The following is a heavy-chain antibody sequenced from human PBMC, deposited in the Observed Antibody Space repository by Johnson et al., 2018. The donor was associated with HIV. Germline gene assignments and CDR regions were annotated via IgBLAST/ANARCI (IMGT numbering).Heavy chain of an antibody. CDR2: IYSGGST. D-gene: IGHD3-22*01. V-gene: IGHV3-53*01. Sequence: VQLVESGGGLIQPGGSMRLSCAASGFTVSSNYMSWVRQAPGKGLEWVSVIYSGGSTYYADSVKGRFTISRDNSKNTLYLQMNSLRAEDTAVYYCARWGSMIEAALDIWGQGTMVTVSS. CDR1: GFTVSSNY. CDR3: ARWGSMIEAALDI. J-gene: IGHJ3*02.